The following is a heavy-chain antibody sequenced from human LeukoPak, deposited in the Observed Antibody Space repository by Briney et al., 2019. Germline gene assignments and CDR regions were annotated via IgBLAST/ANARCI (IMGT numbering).Heavy chain of an antibody. CDR2: ISTTSSSI. CDR3: ARDSVMKY. Sequence: GGSLRLSCAASGFTFRSYTMNWVRQAPGKGLEWVSYISTTSSSIYYADSVKDRFIISRDNAKNSLYPHMNSLRDEDTAVYYCARDSVMKYWGQGTLVTVSS. CDR1: GFTFRSYT. J-gene: IGHJ4*02. V-gene: IGHV3-48*02.